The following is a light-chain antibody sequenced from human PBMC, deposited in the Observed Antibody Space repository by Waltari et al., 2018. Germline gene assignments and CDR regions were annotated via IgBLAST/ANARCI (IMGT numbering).Light chain of an antibody. CDR2: DVT. Sequence: QSALTQPASVSGSPGQSITISCTGTSSDVGGYNYVSWYQQHPGKAPKLMIYDVTKRPSGVSTRFSGSKSANPASLTISGLQAEDEADYYCSSYTTSTWVFGGGTKLTVL. J-gene: IGLJ3*02. CDR1: SSDVGGYNY. V-gene: IGLV2-14*01. CDR3: SSYTTSTWV.